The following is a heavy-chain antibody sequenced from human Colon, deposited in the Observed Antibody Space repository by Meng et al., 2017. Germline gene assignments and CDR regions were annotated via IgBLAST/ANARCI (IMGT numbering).Heavy chain of an antibody. CDR2: ISSFNGVT. J-gene: IGHJ5*02. CDR3: ARTPFAGTPGTIGNWFDP. Sequence: QVQLGQSGAELKKPGASVKVSCKASGYTFTSYGISWVRQAPGQGLEWMGWISSFNGVTNYARKFRGRVTITADTSTATAYMELRSLTSDDTAVYYCARTPFAGTPGTIGNWFDPWGQGTLVTVSS. V-gene: IGHV1-18*01. CDR1: GYTFTSYG. D-gene: IGHD2-8*01.